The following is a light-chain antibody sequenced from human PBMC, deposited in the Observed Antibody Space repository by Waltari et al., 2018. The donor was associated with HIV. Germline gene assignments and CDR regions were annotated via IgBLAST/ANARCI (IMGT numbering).Light chain of an antibody. V-gene: IGLV2-14*03. CDR2: DVT. CDR1: SSDVGGYNS. J-gene: IGLJ1*01. CDR3: KSKTSSTTPCV. Sequence: QSALTQPASVSGSPGQSITISCTGTSSDVGGYNSVAWYQQHPGKAPRLIIYDVTNRPSGVSNRVSGSKSGNTASLTISGLQADDEADYYCKSKTSSTTPCVFGTGTKVTVL.